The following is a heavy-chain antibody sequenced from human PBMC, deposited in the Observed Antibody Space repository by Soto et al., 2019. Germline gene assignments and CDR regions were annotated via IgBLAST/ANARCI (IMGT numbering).Heavy chain of an antibody. CDR3: AKDLTRQLAYWLDP. Sequence: GASVKVSCKASGFSFTGYYIHWLRQAPGQGLGWMGWINAHSGGTEYAQKFQGRVTLTRDTSISTAYMTLSSLRSDDTAIYYCAKDLTRQLAYWLDPWGQGTQVTVSS. CDR1: GFSFTGYY. D-gene: IGHD6-6*01. CDR2: INAHSGGT. J-gene: IGHJ5*02. V-gene: IGHV1-2*02.